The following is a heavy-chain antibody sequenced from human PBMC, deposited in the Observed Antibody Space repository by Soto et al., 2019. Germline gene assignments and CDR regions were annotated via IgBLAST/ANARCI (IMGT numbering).Heavy chain of an antibody. D-gene: IGHD4-17*01. V-gene: IGHV3-33*01. J-gene: IGHJ4*02. CDR1: GFTFSSYG. Sequence: SGGSLRLSCAASGFTFSSYGMHWVRQAPGKGLEWVAVIWYDGSNKYYADSVKGRFTISRDNSKNTLYLQMNSLRAEDTAVYYCARAPWTTVNTLDYWGQGTLVTVSS. CDR3: ARAPWTTVNTLDY. CDR2: IWYDGSNK.